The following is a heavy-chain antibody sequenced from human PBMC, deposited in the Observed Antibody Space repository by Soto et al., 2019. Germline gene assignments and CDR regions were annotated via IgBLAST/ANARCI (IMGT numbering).Heavy chain of an antibody. Sequence: SETLSLTCAVSGGSFSGFYWTWIRQPPGEGLEWIGEINHSGTTNFNPSLRSRLTISLDSSKKHFSLKLTSMTAADAAVYYCARADRTLVTSYGLDVWGQGTTVTV. D-gene: IGHD2-21*02. CDR2: INHSGTT. CDR3: ARADRTLVTSYGLDV. CDR1: GGSFSGFY. J-gene: IGHJ6*02. V-gene: IGHV4-34*01.